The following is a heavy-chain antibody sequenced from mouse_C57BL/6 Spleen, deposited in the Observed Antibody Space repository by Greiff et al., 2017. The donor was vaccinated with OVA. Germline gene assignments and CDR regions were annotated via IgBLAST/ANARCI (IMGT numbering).Heavy chain of an antibody. D-gene: IGHD1-1*01. J-gene: IGHJ1*03. V-gene: IGHV5-16*01. CDR3: AREGYGSSYVWYFDV. Sequence: EVNLVESEGGLVQPGSSMKLSCTASGFTFSDYYMAWVRQVPEKGLEWVANINYDGSSTYYLDSLKSRFIISRDNAKNILYLQMSSLKSEDTATYYGAREGYGSSYVWYFDVWGTGTTVTVSS. CDR1: GFTFSDYY. CDR2: INYDGSST.